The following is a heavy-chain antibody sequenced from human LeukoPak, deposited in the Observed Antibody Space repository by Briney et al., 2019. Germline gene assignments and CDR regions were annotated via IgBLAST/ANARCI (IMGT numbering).Heavy chain of an antibody. CDR2: ISWDGTT. V-gene: IGHV3-43*01. CDR3: VKDLSYESSGHVLEY. J-gene: IGHJ4*02. CDR1: GFTFEDYT. D-gene: IGHD3-22*01. Sequence: GGSLRLSCVASGFTFEDYTMHWVRQAPGKTLEWVSLISWDGTTYYTDSVKGRFTTSRDNSKNSLYLQMDTLRSEDTAFYYCVKDLSYESSGHVLEYWGQGTLVTVSS.